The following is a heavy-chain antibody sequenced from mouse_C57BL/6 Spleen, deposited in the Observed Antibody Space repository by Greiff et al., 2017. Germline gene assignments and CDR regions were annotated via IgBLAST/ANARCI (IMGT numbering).Heavy chain of an antibody. J-gene: IGHJ2*01. Sequence: QVQLQQSGAELVRPGASVTLSCKASGYTFTDYEMHWVKQTPVHGLEWIGAIEPETGGTAYNQKFKGKAILTADKSSSAAYMELRSLTSEDSAVYYCTRGYYTMYYFDYWGQGTTRTVAS. CDR1: GYTFTDYE. CDR3: TRGYYTMYYFDY. D-gene: IGHD2-3*01. V-gene: IGHV1-15*01. CDR2: IEPETGGT.